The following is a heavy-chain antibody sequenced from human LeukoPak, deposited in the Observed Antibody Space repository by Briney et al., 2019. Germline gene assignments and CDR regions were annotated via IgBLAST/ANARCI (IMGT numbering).Heavy chain of an antibody. D-gene: IGHD3-16*01. V-gene: IGHV4-4*07. J-gene: IGHJ2*01. CDR2: IYTSGNT. Sequence: SETLSLTCTVSGGSISSHYWSWIRQPAGKGLEWIGRIYTSGNTNYNPSLKSRVTISLDTSKNQLSLRLTSATAADTALYYCARDPTGWVFDLWGRGTLVTVSS. CDR3: ARDPTGWVFDL. CDR1: GGSISSHY.